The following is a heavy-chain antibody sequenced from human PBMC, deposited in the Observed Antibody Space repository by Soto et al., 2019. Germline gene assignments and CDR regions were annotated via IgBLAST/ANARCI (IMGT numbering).Heavy chain of an antibody. CDR2: IYYSVKT. CDR1: GASITSTTYF. V-gene: IGHV4-39*01. J-gene: IGHJ4*02. Sequence: SETVSLTRSLSGASITSTTYFWAWIRKTPGKGLEWVGSIYYSVKTRYDQSLKSRATISVDRARHQFSLEVKSVTAADTAVYYCAKNLPATGRFDYWGQGTVVT. CDR3: AKNLPATGRFDY.